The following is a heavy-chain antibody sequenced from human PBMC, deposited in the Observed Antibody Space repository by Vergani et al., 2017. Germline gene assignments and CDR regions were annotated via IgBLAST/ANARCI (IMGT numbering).Heavy chain of an antibody. V-gene: IGHV3-21*01. CDR3: ANDRGRYSGYEGADD. J-gene: IGHJ4*02. CDR2: IDSSSSYI. CDR1: GFTFSSYS. Sequence: EVQLVESGGGLVKPGGSLRLSCAASGFTFSSYSMNWVRQAPGKGLEWVSSIDSSSSYIYYADSGKGQFTISRDNAKNSRYLQRNSLRAGDTAVYYCANDRGRYSGYEGADDWGQGTLVTVSS. D-gene: IGHD5-12*01.